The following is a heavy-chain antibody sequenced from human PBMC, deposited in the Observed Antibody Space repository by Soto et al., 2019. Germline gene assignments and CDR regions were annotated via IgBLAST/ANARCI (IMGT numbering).Heavy chain of an antibody. CDR3: AKGRSYYYYYGVDV. V-gene: IGHV3-23*01. Sequence: EVQLLESGGGLVQPGGSLRLSCAASGFTFSSCAMGWVRQAPGKGLEWVSDIIDSGASTYYADSVKGRFTISRDNSKSTLYLQMNSLRAEDTALYYCAKGRSYYYYYGVDVWGQVTTVTVSS. J-gene: IGHJ6*02. CDR1: GFTFSSCA. CDR2: IIDSGAST.